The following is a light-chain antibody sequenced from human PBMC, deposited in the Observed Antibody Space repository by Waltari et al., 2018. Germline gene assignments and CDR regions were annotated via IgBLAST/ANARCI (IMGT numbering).Light chain of an antibody. CDR2: GAS. CDR3: QQYNNWRWT. CDR1: QSVSSN. J-gene: IGKJ1*01. Sequence: EIVMTQSPATLSVSPGERATLPCRASQSVSSNLAWYQQKPGQAPRLLIYGASTRATGIPARFSGSGSGTEFTLTISSMQSEDFAVYYCQQYNNWRWTFGQGTKVEIK. V-gene: IGKV3-15*01.